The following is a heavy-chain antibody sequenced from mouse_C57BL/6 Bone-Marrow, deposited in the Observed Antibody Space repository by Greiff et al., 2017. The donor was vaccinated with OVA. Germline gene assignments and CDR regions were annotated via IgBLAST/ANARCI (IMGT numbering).Heavy chain of an antibody. Sequence: QVQLQQSGAELVKPGASVKLSCKASGYTFTSYWMHWVKQRHGQGLEWIGKFDPYNGGTKYNEKFKGKATLTVDKSSSTVYMQLSSLTSDDSAVYYCARYSGCSGAMDIWGRGTSVTVSS. CDR1: GYTFTSYW. D-gene: IGHD3-1*01. J-gene: IGHJ4*01. CDR2: FDPYNGGT. CDR3: ARYSGCSGAMDI. V-gene: IGHV1-62-3*01.